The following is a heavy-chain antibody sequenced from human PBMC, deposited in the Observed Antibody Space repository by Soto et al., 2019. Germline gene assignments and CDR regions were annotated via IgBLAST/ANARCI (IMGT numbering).Heavy chain of an antibody. CDR3: AKSSYDFCCGYYYPFDG. J-gene: IGHJ4*02. V-gene: IGHV3-33*06. CDR1: GFTFSSYG. CDR2: IWYDGSSK. Sequence: QVKLVASGGGVVQPVRSLRLSCAVSGFTFSSYGMHWVRQAPGKGLEWVALIWYDGSSKFYADSVKGRFTISRDNSTNTLSLEMSSLRTEDTAMYYCAKSSYDFCCGYYYPFDGWGQGTRVNVSS. D-gene: IGHD3-3*01.